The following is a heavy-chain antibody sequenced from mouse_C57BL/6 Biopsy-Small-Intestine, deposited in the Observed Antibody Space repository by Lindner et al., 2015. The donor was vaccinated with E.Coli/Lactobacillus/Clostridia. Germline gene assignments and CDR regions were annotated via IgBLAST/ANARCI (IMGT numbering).Heavy chain of an antibody. CDR3: ARQPYYRERTDYFDY. J-gene: IGHJ2*01. D-gene: IGHD2-12*01. CDR1: GFTFSSYA. Sequence: VQLQEVWGRLSEAWRSLKLSCAASGFTFSSYAMSWVRQTPEKRLEWVAAINSNGGSTYYPDTVKDRFTISRDNAKNTLYLQMSSLRSEDTALYYCARQPYYRERTDYFDYWGQGTTLTVSS. CDR2: INSNGGST. V-gene: IGHV5-6-2*01.